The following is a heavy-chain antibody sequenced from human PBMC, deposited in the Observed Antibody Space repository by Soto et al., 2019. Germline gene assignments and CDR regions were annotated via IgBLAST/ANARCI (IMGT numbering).Heavy chain of an antibody. Sequence: ASETLFPPSAVSCGAFSDYHWGRIRQPPRKGLEWIGENNHSGGTKYNSSLKNRDTNSVNHSQKPLSPEPRSVTAADTAVYYCARERGDYTYYGLDVWDQGTTVTVSS. D-gene: IGHD4-17*01. CDR2: NNHSGGT. CDR3: ARERGDYTYYGLDV. J-gene: IGHJ6*02. CDR1: CGAFSDYH. V-gene: IGHV4-34*01.